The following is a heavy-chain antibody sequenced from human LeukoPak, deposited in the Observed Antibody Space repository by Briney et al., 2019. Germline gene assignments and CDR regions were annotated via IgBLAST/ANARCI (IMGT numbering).Heavy chain of an antibody. Sequence: GGSLRLSCAASGFTFSYYSMSWVRQAPGKGLEWVSGVTGSAGSTHYADSVKGRFTISRDNTKNTLYLQMNSLRAEDTAIYYCAKSSYYDSSGYYREYYFDYWGQGTLVTVSS. D-gene: IGHD3-22*01. CDR3: AKSSYYDSSGYYREYYFDY. J-gene: IGHJ4*02. CDR1: GFTFSYYS. V-gene: IGHV3-23*01. CDR2: VTGSAGST.